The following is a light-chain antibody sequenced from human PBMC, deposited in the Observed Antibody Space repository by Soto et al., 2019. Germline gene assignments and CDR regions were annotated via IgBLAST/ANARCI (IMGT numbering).Light chain of an antibody. CDR3: AAWDDSLNGGG. CDR1: NSNIGSNT. V-gene: IGLV1-44*01. J-gene: IGLJ1*01. CDR2: NNN. Sequence: QSVLTQPPSASGTPGQRVTISCSGSNSNIGSNTVSWYQQLPGTASKLLIYNNNQRPSGVPDRFSGSKSGTSASLAISGLQSEDEADYYCAAWDDSLNGGGFGPGTKVTVL.